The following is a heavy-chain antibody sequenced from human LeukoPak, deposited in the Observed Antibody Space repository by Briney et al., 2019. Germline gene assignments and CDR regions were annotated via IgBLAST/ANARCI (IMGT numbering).Heavy chain of an antibody. CDR1: GGSISSSSYY. J-gene: IGHJ4*02. Sequence: PSETLSLTCTVSGGSISSSSYYWDWIRQPPGKGLEWIGSIYYSGSAYYNPSLKSRLTISVDTSKNQISLRLSSVTAADTAVYYCARKDGDFWGQGTLVTVSS. CDR3: ARKDGDF. CDR2: IYYSGSA. V-gene: IGHV4-39*07.